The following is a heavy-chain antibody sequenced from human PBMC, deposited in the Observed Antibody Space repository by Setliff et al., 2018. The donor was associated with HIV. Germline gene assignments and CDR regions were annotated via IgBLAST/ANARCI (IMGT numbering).Heavy chain of an antibody. D-gene: IGHD6-19*01. CDR2: INHSGST. V-gene: IGHV4-34*01. Sequence: ASETLSLTCAVYGGSFSGYYWSWIRQSPGKGLEWIGEINHSGSTDYNPSLKSRVTISVDTSKNQFSLKLSSVTAADTAVYYCARRSGWSLDYWGQGTLVTVSS. CDR3: ARRSGWSLDY. J-gene: IGHJ4*02. CDR1: GGSFSGYY.